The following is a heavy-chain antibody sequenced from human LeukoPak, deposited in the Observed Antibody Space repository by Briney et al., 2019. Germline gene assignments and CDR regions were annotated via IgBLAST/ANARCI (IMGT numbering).Heavy chain of an antibody. Sequence: PGGSLRLSCAGSGFPFSSYWMTWVRQAPGKGREWVANIKQDGSEKNYVDSVKGRFTISRDNAKNSLYLQMNSLRAEDTAVYYCVREARESGGFDYWGQGTLVTVSS. CDR1: GFPFSSYW. CDR3: VREARESGGFDY. J-gene: IGHJ4*02. D-gene: IGHD5-24*01. CDR2: IKQDGSEK. V-gene: IGHV3-7*01.